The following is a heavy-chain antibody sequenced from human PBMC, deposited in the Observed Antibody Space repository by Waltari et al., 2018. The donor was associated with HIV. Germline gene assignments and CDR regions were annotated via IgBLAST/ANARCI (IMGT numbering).Heavy chain of an antibody. CDR2: VQHSGKT. Sequence: QVQLQESSPGLVKPSGSLSLTCDVSGGSVSSNNWWTWFRQSPGNGLEWIGEVQHSGKTTYNPSLKSRVSMSVDKSKNEFSMQVTSVTAADTAVYYCARLNRLEGGQWAKEYFDLWGRGTLVAVSS. V-gene: IGHV4-4*02. CDR3: ARLNRLEGGQWAKEYFDL. J-gene: IGHJ2*01. CDR1: GGSVSSNNW. D-gene: IGHD6-19*01.